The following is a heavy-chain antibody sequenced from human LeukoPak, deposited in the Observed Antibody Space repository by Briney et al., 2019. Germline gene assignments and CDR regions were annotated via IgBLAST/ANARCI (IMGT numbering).Heavy chain of an antibody. J-gene: IGHJ6*03. D-gene: IGHD1-26*01. Sequence: SETPSLTCTVSGGSISSYYWNWIRQPPGKGLEWIGYVYYSGSTTIYNPSLKSRVTISLDTSKNQFSLKLSSVAAADTAVYYCASSGSYGGRYYYYYYMDVWGKGTTVTVSS. V-gene: IGHV4-59*01. CDR3: ASSGSYGGRYYYYYYMDV. CDR1: GGSISSYY. CDR2: VYYSGSTT.